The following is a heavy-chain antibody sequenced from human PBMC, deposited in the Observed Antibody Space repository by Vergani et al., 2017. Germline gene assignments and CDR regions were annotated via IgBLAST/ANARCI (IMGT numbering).Heavy chain of an antibody. Sequence: QVQLQESGPGLVKPSQTLSLPCTVSGGSISSGGYYWSWIRQHPGKGLEWIGYIYYSGSTYYNPSLKSRVTISVNTSKNQFSLKLRSVTAADTAVYYCASRGTGTVIEDYWGQGTLVTVSS. CDR1: GGSISSGGYY. CDR2: IYYSGST. D-gene: IGHD1-1*01. J-gene: IGHJ4*02. CDR3: ASRGTGTVIEDY. V-gene: IGHV4-31*03.